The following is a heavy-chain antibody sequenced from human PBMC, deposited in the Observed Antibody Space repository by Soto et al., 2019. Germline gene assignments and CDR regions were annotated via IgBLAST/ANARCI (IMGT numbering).Heavy chain of an antibody. CDR1: GFTFSSYG. CDR2: ISYEGSNK. CDR3: AKEYWFDP. V-gene: IGHV3-30*18. J-gene: IGHJ5*02. Sequence: QVQLVESGGGVVQPGRSLRLSCAASGFTFSSYGMHWVRQAPGKGLEWVAVISYEGSNKYYADSVKGRFTISRDNSKNTLYLHMNSLSAEDTAVYYCAKEYWFDPWGQVTLVTVSS.